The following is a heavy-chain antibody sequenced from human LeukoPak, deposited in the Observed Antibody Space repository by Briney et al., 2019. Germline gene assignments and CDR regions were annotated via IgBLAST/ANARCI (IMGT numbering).Heavy chain of an antibody. CDR2: IKPDGSEK. CDR1: GLTFTPYW. J-gene: IGHJ4*02. V-gene: IGHV3-7*01. Sequence: PGGSLRLSYAASGLTFTPYWMTWVRQAPGKGLEWVANIKPDGSEKYYVDFVKGRFTISRDNAKNSLYLQMNSLRAEDTAVYYCARGGGTFDYWGQGTLVTVSS. CDR3: ARGGGTFDY. D-gene: IGHD1-1*01.